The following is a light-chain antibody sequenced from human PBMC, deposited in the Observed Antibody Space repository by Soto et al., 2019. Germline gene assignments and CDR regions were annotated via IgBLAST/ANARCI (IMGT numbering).Light chain of an antibody. V-gene: IGLV2-8*01. CDR1: SSDVGAYKY. CDR3: TSYVGSNIWV. Sequence: QSALTQPPSASGSPGQSVTISCTGTSSDVGAYKYVSWYQQYPGKAPKLMIYEVSKRPSGVPDRFSGSKSGNTASLTVSGLQSEAEAEYYCTSYVGSNIWVFGGGTKLTVL. J-gene: IGLJ3*02. CDR2: EVS.